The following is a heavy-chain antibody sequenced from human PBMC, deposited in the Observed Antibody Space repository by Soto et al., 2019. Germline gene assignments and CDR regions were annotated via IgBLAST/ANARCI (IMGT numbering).Heavy chain of an antibody. J-gene: IGHJ5*02. V-gene: IGHV4-59*01. CDR1: GGSISSYY. D-gene: IGHD2-2*01. Sequence: KSSETLSLTCTVSGGSISSYYWSWIRQPPGKGLEWIGYIYYSGSTNYNPSLKSRVTISVDTSKNQFSLKLSSVTAADTAVYYCARSPYCSSTSCRGVHWFDPWGQGTLVTVSS. CDR3: ARSPYCSSTSCRGVHWFDP. CDR2: IYYSGST.